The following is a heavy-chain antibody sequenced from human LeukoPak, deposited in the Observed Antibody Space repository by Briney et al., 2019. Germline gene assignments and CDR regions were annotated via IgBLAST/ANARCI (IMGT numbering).Heavy chain of an antibody. V-gene: IGHV1-8*03. D-gene: IGHD6-19*01. CDR3: ALSSGWYVTWFDP. J-gene: IGHJ5*02. CDR2: MNPNSGNT. Sequence: ASVKVSCKASGYTFTSYDINWVRQATGQGLEWMGWMNPNSGNTGYAQKFQGRVTITRNTSISTAYMELSSLRSEDTAVYYCALSSGWYVTWFDPWGQGTLVTVSS. CDR1: GYTFTSYD.